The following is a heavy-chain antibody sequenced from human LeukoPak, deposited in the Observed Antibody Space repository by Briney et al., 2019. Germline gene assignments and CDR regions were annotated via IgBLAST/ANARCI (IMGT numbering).Heavy chain of an antibody. J-gene: IGHJ4*02. CDR1: GFTFSSYG. V-gene: IGHV3-30*02. CDR2: IWYDGSNK. D-gene: IGHD2-2*01. Sequence: GGSLRLSCAASGFTFSSYGMHWVRQAPGKGLEWVAVIWYDGSNKHYPDSVKGRFTISRDISTDTLWLQMDSLRTEDTAVYYCAKGPLRGTAAAIDYWGQGALVTVSS. CDR3: AKGPLRGTAAAIDY.